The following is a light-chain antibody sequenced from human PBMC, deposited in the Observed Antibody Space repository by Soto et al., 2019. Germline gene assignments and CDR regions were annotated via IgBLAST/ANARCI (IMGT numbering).Light chain of an antibody. J-gene: IGLJ3*02. CDR3: AVWDASLTGWV. CDR2: RDG. CDR1: TSDVGAYNL. V-gene: IGLV2-11*01. Sequence: QSALTQPRSVSGSPGQSITLSCDGSTSDVGAYNLVSWYQQHPGEAPKLLIFRDGQRPSGVPDRFFGSKSGTSASLAISGLRSEDEAHYYCAVWDASLTGWVFGGGTKVTVL.